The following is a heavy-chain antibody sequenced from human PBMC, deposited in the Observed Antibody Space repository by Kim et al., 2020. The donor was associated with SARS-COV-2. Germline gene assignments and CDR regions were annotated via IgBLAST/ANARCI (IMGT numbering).Heavy chain of an antibody. CDR2: ISWNSGSI. D-gene: IGHD5-12*01. CDR1: GFTFGDYA. CDR3: AKDMYSGYDGVVGFDY. V-gene: IGHV3-9*01. Sequence: GGSLRLSCAASGFTFGDYAMHWVRQAPGKGLEWVSGISWNSGSIGYADSVKGRFTISRDNAKNSLYLQMNSLRAEDTALYYCAKDMYSGYDGVVGFDYWGQGTLVTVSS. J-gene: IGHJ4*02.